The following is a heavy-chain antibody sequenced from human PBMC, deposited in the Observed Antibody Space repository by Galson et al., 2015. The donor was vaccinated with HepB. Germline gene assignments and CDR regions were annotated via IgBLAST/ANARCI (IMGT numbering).Heavy chain of an antibody. D-gene: IGHD6-6*01. CDR2: ISYDGSNK. V-gene: IGHV3-30-3*01. CDR1: GFTFCSYA. J-gene: IGHJ6*02. Sequence: LTLSCAASGFTFCSYAMHWVRQAPGQGLERVAVISYDGSNKYYADSVKGRFTITRDNSKNTLYMQMNSLRAEDTAVYYCARAVWNIAARGYYYGMVVWGQGTTFTVSS. CDR3: ARAVWNIAARGYYYGMVV.